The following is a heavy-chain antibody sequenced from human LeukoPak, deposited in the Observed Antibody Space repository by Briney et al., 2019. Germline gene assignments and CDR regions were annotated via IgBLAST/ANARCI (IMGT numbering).Heavy chain of an antibody. Sequence: GGSLRLSCAASGFTFSDYYTTWIRQAPGKGLEWLSYMSYNGTTISYADSVKGRFTISRDNAKNSLYLQMNSLRAEDTAVYYCARTYYGSGSRNDWGQGTLVTVSS. D-gene: IGHD3-10*01. V-gene: IGHV3-11*01. CDR2: MSYNGTTI. CDR3: ARTYYGSGSRND. CDR1: GFTFSDYY. J-gene: IGHJ4*02.